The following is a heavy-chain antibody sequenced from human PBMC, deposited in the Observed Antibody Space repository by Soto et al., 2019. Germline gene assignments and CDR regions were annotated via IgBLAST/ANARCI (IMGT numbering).Heavy chain of an antibody. J-gene: IGHJ5*02. CDR3: ARQTMVRGVANTFDP. CDR1: GGSISSGGYY. V-gene: IGHV4-31*03. CDR2: IYYSGST. D-gene: IGHD3-10*01. Sequence: QVQLQESGPGLVKPSQTLSLTCTVSGGSISSGGYYWSWIRQHPGKGLEWIGYIYYSGSTYYNPSLQSRVTMSVDTSKNQFSLKLSSVTAADTAVYYCARQTMVRGVANTFDPWGQGTLVTVSS.